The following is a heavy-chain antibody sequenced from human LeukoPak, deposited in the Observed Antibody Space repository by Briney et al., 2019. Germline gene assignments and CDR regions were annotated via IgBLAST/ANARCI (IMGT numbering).Heavy chain of an antibody. V-gene: IGHV3-23*01. D-gene: IGHD3-22*01. CDR1: GFTFYMYA. Sequence: GGSLRLSCQASGFTFYMYAMSWVRQAPGKGLEWVASMCGTAGCTFYPDSVKGRFTISRDNSKNVLYLRMNSLTAEDTAIYYCAKDRPNFHENSGHYYRRDGDSWGQGTVVTVSS. CDR2: MCGTAGCT. CDR3: AKDRPNFHENSGHYYRRDGDS. J-gene: IGHJ5*01.